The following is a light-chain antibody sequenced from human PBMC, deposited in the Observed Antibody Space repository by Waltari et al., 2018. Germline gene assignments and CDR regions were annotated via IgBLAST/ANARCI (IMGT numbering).Light chain of an antibody. Sequence: EIVLTQSPGTLSLSPGERATLSCRAIQSVSSSNLAWFQQKPGQAPRLLIYAASSRATGIPDRFSGSGSGTDFTLTISRLEPEDFAVYYCQEDGSSPSWTFGQGTKVEIK. CDR1: QSVSSSN. J-gene: IGKJ1*01. CDR3: QEDGSSPSWT. CDR2: AAS. V-gene: IGKV3-20*01.